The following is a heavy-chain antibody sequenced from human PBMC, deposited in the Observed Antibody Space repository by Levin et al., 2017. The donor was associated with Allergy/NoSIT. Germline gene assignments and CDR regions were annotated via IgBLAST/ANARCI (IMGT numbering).Heavy chain of an antibody. V-gene: IGHV3-74*01. J-gene: IGHJ4*02. CDR3: ARGGCRATSCLDY. CDR1: GFTFSSYY. Sequence: GESLKISCAASGFTFSSYYMHWVRQAPGKGLAWVSNIHTDTSVTNYADSVKGRFTISRDNAKNTLYLQMNSLRAEDTAVYYRARGGCRATSCLDYWGQGTLVTVSS. D-gene: IGHD2-2*01. CDR2: IHTDTSVT.